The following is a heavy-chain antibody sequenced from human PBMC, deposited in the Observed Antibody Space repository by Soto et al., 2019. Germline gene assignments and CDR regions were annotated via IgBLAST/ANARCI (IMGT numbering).Heavy chain of an antibody. J-gene: IGHJ6*02. CDR2: ISYDGSNK. CDR3: AKDRSLVFYGDYYYYYGMDV. D-gene: IGHD4-17*01. V-gene: IGHV3-30*18. Sequence: QVQLVESGGGVVQPGRSLRLSCAASGFTFSSYGMHWVRQAPSKGLEWVAVISYDGSNKYYADSVKGRFTISRDNSKNTLYLQMNSLRAEDTAVYYCAKDRSLVFYGDYYYYYGMDVWGQGTTVTVSS. CDR1: GFTFSSYG.